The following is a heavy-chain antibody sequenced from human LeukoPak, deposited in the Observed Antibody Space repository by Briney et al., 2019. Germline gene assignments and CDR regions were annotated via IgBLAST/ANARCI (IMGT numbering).Heavy chain of an antibody. J-gene: IGHJ6*04. V-gene: IGHV3-48*03. D-gene: IGHD3-10*02. CDR3: AELGITMIGGV. CDR1: GFTFSTYE. CDR2: ITDSGRTI. Sequence: GGSLRLSCAASGFTFSTYEMNWVRQAPGKGLEWVSYITDSGRTIYYADSVKGRFTISRDNAKNSLFLQMNSLRAEDTAVYYCAELGITMIGGVWGKGTTVTISS.